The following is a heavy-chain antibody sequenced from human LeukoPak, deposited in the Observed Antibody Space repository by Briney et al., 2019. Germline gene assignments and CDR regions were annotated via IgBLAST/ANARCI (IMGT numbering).Heavy chain of an antibody. D-gene: IGHD3-22*01. CDR1: GFTFSGDW. CDR3: ARSANYFDTSGQHY. CDR2: TNRDDSDT. V-gene: IGHV3-74*01. Sequence: GGSLRLSCAASGFTFSGDWMHWVRQAPGKGLGWVSRTNRDDSDTNYAESVKGRFTISRDKANSTLYLQINSLRVEDTAVYYCARSANYFDTSGQHYWGQGTLVTVSS. J-gene: IGHJ4*02.